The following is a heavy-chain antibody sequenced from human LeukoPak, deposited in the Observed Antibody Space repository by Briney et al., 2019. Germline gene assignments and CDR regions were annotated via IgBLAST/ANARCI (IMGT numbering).Heavy chain of an antibody. CDR1: GGSISNYY. J-gene: IGHJ6*03. D-gene: IGHD6-6*01. Sequence: SETLSLTCTVSGGSISNYYWSWIRQPPGKGLEWIGYIYYSGSTKYNPSLKSRVTISVDTSKNQFSLRLSSVTAADTAVYYCVRDWGVSARPGYMDVWGKGTTVTVSS. CDR2: IYYSGST. V-gene: IGHV4-59*01. CDR3: VRDWGVSARPGYMDV.